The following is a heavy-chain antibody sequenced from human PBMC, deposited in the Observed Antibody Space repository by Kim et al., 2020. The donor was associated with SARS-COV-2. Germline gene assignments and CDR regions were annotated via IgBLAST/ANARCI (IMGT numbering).Heavy chain of an antibody. CDR2: IYSGGTST. Sequence: GGSLRLSCAASGFTFSSYAMSWVRQSPGKGLEWVSVIYSGGTSTYYADSVKGRFTISRDNSKSTLYLQMKSLRAEDTAIYYCAKGSYSSSLIFDSWGQGSLVTVSS. J-gene: IGHJ4*02. CDR3: AKGSYSSSLIFDS. CDR1: GFTFSSYA. D-gene: IGHD6-13*01. V-gene: IGHV3-23*03.